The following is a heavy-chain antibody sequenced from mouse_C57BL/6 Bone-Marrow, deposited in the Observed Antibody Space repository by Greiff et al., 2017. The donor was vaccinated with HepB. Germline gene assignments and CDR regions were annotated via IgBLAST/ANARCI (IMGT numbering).Heavy chain of an antibody. V-gene: IGHV10-1*01. J-gene: IGHJ3*01. Sequence: EVQLVESGGGLVQPKGSLKLSCAASGFSFNTYAMNWVRQAPGKGLEWVARIRSKSNNYATYYADSVKDRFTISRDDSESMLYLQMNNLKTEDTAMYYCVRRTSSWFAYWGQGTLVTVSA. CDR1: GFSFNTYA. CDR2: IRSKSNNYAT. CDR3: VRRTSSWFAY.